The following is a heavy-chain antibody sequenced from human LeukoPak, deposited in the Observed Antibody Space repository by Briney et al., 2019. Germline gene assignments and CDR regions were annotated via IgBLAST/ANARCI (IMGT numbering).Heavy chain of an antibody. Sequence: SETLSLTCAVYGGSSSGYYWSWIRQPPGKGLEWIGEINHSGSTNYNPSLKSRVTISVDTSKNQFSLKLSSVTAADTAVYYCARHVYYYGSGSYSMDVWGKGTTVTVSS. CDR2: INHSGST. D-gene: IGHD3-10*01. CDR3: ARHVYYYGSGSYSMDV. CDR1: GGSSSGYY. J-gene: IGHJ6*03. V-gene: IGHV4-34*01.